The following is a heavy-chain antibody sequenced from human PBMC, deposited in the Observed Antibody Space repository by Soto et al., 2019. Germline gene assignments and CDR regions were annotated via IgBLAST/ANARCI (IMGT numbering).Heavy chain of an antibody. D-gene: IGHD3-22*01. V-gene: IGHV1-69*13. CDR1: GGTFSSYA. CDR2: IIPIFGTA. J-gene: IGHJ4*02. CDR3: ARDAYYYDSSGSEGLTFDY. Sequence: ASVKVSCKASGGTFSSYAISWVRQAPGQGLEWMGGIIPIFGTANYAQKFQGRVTITADESTSTAYMELGSLRSEDTAVYYCARDAYYYDSSGSEGLTFDYWGQGTLVTVS.